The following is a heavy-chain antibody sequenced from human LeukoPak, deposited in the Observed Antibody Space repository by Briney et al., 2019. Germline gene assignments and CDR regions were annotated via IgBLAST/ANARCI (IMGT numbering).Heavy chain of an antibody. D-gene: IGHD5-12*01. CDR2: IYYSGST. V-gene: IGHV4-61*01. CDR1: GGSVSSGSYY. J-gene: IGHJ4*02. CDR3: ARTPNRGYSGTWYFDY. Sequence: SETLSLTCTVSGGSVSSGSYYWSWIRQPPGKGLEWIGCIYYSGSTNYNPSLKSRVTISVDTSKNQFSLKLSSVTAADTAVYYCARTPNRGYSGTWYFDYWGQGTLVTVSS.